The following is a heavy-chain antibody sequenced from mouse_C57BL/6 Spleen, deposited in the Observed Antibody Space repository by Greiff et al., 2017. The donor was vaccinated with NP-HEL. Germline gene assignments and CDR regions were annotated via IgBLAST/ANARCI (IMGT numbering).Heavy chain of an antibody. CDR1: GFTFSDYG. V-gene: IGHV5-17*01. CDR3: ARPWGFFFDY. Sequence: EVKLVESGGGLVKPGGSLKLSCAASGFTFSDYGMHWVRQAPEKGLEWVAYISSGSSTIYYADTVKGRFTISRDNAKNTLFLQMTSLRSEDTAMYYCARPWGFFFDYWGQGTTLTVAS. J-gene: IGHJ2*01. CDR2: ISSGSSTI. D-gene: IGHD4-1*01.